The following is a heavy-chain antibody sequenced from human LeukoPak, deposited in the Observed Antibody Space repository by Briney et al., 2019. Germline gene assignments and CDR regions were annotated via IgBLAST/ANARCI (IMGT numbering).Heavy chain of an antibody. CDR1: GFTFDDYA. V-gene: IGHV3-9*01. CDR3: AKDSKYDILTGSDAFDI. D-gene: IGHD3-9*01. J-gene: IGHJ3*02. CDR2: ISWNSGSI. Sequence: GRSLRLSCAASGFTFDDYAMHWVRQAPGKGLEWVSGISWNSGSIGYADSVKGRFTISRDNAKNSLYLQMNSLGAEDTALYYCAKDSKYDILTGSDAFDIWGQGTMVTVSS.